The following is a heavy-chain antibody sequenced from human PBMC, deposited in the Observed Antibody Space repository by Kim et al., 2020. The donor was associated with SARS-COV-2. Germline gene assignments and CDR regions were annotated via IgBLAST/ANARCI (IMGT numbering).Heavy chain of an antibody. CDR1: GGSIRSDSYY. D-gene: IGHD3-16*01. CDR3: ARGWGSDPYSFDY. V-gene: IGHV4-39*01. J-gene: IGHJ4*02. CDR2: IYYRGTT. Sequence: SETLSLTCTVSGGSIRSDSYYWGWIRQTPGKGLEWIGSIYYRGTTFYNPSLSSRVTVSVDTSESQFSLKLGSVTAADSAIYYCARGWGSDPYSFDYWGQGTLVTVSS.